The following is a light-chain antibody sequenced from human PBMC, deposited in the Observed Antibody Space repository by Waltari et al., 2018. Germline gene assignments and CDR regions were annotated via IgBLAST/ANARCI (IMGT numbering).Light chain of an antibody. V-gene: IGLV2-14*03. J-gene: IGLJ2*01. Sequence: QSALTQPASVSGSPGQSTTIPCTGTSGDVGGYDYVFCYQHHPGKAPKLVIYDVTNRPSGISDRFSGSKSGTTASLSISGLQAEDEADYFCSSWTTSDTRKVIFGGGTKLTVL. CDR3: SSWTTSDTRKVI. CDR2: DVT. CDR1: SGDVGGYDY.